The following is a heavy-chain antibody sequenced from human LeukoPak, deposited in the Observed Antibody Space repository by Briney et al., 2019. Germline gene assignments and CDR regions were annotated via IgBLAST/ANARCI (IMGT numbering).Heavy chain of an antibody. Sequence: GASVKVSCKASGGTFSSYAISWVRQAPGQGLEWMGGIIPIFGTANYAQKFQGRVTITADESTSTAYMELSSLRSEDTAVYYCARTGCSSTSCPEERNWFDPWGQGTLVTVSS. J-gene: IGHJ5*02. D-gene: IGHD2-2*01. CDR1: GGTFSSYA. CDR2: IIPIFGTA. CDR3: ARTGCSSTSCPEERNWFDP. V-gene: IGHV1-69*13.